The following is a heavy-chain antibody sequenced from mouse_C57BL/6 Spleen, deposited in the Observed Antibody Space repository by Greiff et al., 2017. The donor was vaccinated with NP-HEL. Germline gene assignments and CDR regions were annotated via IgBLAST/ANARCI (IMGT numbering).Heavy chain of an antibody. Sequence: QVQLKQPGAELVRPGSSVKLSCKASGYTFTSYWMHWVKQRPIQGLEWIGNIDPSDSETHYNQKFKDKATLTVDKSSSTAYMQLSSLTSEDSAVYYCARYSNPYYFDYWGQGTTLTVSS. CDR1: GYTFTSYW. D-gene: IGHD2-5*01. CDR3: ARYSNPYYFDY. J-gene: IGHJ2*01. CDR2: IDPSDSET. V-gene: IGHV1-52*01.